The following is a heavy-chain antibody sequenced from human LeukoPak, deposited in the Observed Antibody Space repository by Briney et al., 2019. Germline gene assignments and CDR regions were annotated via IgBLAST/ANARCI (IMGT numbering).Heavy chain of an antibody. CDR3: ARDRVGGYRDAFDI. J-gene: IGHJ3*02. CDR1: GFTFSSCS. Sequence: GGSLRLSCAASGFTFSSCSMNWVRQAPGKGLEWVSSISSSSGYIYYADSVKGRFTISRDNAKNSLYLQMNSLRAEDTAVYYCARDRVGGYRDAFDIWGQGTMVTVSS. D-gene: IGHD5-18*01. V-gene: IGHV3-21*01. CDR2: ISSSSGYI.